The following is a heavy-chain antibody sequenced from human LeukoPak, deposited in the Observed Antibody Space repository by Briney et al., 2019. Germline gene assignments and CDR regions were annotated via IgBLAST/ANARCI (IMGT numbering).Heavy chain of an antibody. CDR1: GGSISSGSDY. CDR3: ARDPTTVVTENWFDP. CDR2: IYHSGST. J-gene: IGHJ5*02. D-gene: IGHD4-23*01. V-gene: IGHV4-39*07. Sequence: SETLSLTCTVSGGSISSGSDYWSWIRQPAGKGLEWIGSIYHSGSTYYNPSLKSRVTISVDTSKNLFSLKLSSVTAADTAVYYCARDPTTVVTENWFDPWGQGTLVTVSS.